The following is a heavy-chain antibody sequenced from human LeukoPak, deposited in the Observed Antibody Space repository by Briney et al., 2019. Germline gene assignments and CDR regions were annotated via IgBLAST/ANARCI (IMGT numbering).Heavy chain of an antibody. V-gene: IGHV4-39*07. CDR2: IYYSGST. CDR1: GGSISSSSYY. J-gene: IGHJ4*02. Sequence: SETLPLTCTVSGGSISSSSYYWGWIRQPPGKGLEWIGSIYYSGSTYYNPSLKSRVTISVDTSKNQFSLKLSSVTAADTAVYYCARDRSIFGVVTDSYWGQGTLVTVSS. D-gene: IGHD3-3*01. CDR3: ARDRSIFGVVTDSY.